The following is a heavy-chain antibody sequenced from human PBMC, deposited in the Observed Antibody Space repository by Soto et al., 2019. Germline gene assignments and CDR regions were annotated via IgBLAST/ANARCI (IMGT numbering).Heavy chain of an antibody. Sequence: GASVKVSCKASGYTFTGYYMHWVRQAPGQGLEWMGWINPNSGGTNYAQKFQGRVTMTRDTSISTAYMELSRLRSDDTAVYYCARTCIAVAGTKGPADCNYYYGMDVWGQGTTVTV. CDR3: ARTCIAVAGTKGPADCNYYYGMDV. CDR2: INPNSGGT. J-gene: IGHJ6*02. V-gene: IGHV1-2*02. D-gene: IGHD6-19*01. CDR1: GYTFTGYY.